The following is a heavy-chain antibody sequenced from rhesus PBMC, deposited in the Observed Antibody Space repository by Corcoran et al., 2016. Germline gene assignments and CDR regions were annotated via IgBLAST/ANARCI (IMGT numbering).Heavy chain of an antibody. CDR3: ARGLGTRFDV. D-gene: IGHD7-45*01. Sequence: QVQLVQSGAEEKKPGSSVKGSCKAAGFTFGSYAISWVLQAPGQGLEWVGVIIPLVGLTNYAEKFQVRVTITADTSTSTAYMELSGLRSEDTAVYYCARGLGTRFDVWGPGVLVTVSS. J-gene: IGHJ5-1*01. CDR2: IIPLVGLT. CDR1: GFTFGSYA. V-gene: IGHV1-198*02.